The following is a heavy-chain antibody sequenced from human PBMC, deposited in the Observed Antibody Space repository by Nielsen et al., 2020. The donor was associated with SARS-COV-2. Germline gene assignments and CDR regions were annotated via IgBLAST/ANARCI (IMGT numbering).Heavy chain of an antibody. CDR1: GFTFSHYW. J-gene: IGHJ6*02. CDR2: IREDGSET. CDR3: ASFSGYDRSYYYYAIDV. Sequence: GESLKISCEASGFTFSHYWMNWIRQAPGKGLEWVAIIREDGSETYYVDSVKGRFTISRDTAKNSLFLQMNSLRAEDTAVYYCASFSGYDRSYYYYAIDVWGQGTTVTVSS. V-gene: IGHV3-7*03. D-gene: IGHD5-12*01.